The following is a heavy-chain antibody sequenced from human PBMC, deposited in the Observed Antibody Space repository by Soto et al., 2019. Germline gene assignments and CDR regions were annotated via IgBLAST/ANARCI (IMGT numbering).Heavy chain of an antibody. J-gene: IGHJ6*02. CDR3: ARENVGLYYYYGMDV. D-gene: IGHD1-26*01. CDR2: IKQDGSEK. V-gene: IGHV3-7*01. Sequence: GGSLRLSCAASGFTFSSYWMSWVRQAPGKGLEWVANIKQDGSEKYYVDSVKGRFTISRDNAKNSLYLQMNSLRAEDTAVYYCARENVGLYYYYGMDVWGQGTTVTVSS. CDR1: GFTFSSYW.